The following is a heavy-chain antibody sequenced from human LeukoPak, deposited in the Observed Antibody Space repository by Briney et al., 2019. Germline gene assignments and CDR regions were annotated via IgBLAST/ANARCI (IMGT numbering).Heavy chain of an antibody. D-gene: IGHD3-10*01. Sequence: PGGSLRLSCAASGFTVSSNYMSWVRQAPGKGLEWVSVIYSGGSTYYADSVKGRFTISRDNAKNSLYLQMNSLRADDTAVYYCARVGRNYFDYWGQGTLVTVSS. V-gene: IGHV3-53*01. J-gene: IGHJ4*02. CDR1: GFTVSSNY. CDR2: IYSGGST. CDR3: ARVGRNYFDY.